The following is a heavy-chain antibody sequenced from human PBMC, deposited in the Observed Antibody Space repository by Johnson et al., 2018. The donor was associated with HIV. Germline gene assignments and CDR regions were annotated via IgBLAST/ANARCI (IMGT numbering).Heavy chain of an antibody. CDR2: IKQDGSER. CDR3: ARDSRISLIVVVSRGGFDI. D-gene: IGHD3-22*01. J-gene: IGHJ3*02. CDR1: GFTFSTYW. Sequence: VQLVESGGGLVQPGGSLRLSCAASGFTFSTYWMSWVRQAPGKGLEWVGSIKQDGSERYYVDSVKGRFTISRDNAKNSLYLQMNSLRAEDTAVYYCARDSRISLIVVVSRGGFDIWGQGTMVTVSS. V-gene: IGHV3-7*01.